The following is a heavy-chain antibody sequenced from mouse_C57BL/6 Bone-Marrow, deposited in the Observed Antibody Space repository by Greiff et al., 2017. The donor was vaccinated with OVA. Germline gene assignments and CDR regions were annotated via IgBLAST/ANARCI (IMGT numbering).Heavy chain of an antibody. Sequence: EVKLMGSGGGLVKPGGSLKLSCAASGFTFSSYAMSWVRQTPEKRLEWVATISDGGSYTYYPDNVKGRFTISRDNAKNNLYLQMSHLKSEDTAMYYCARDFDGYYPAWFAYWGQGTLVTVSA. V-gene: IGHV5-4*01. CDR1: GFTFSSYA. CDR3: ARDFDGYYPAWFAY. J-gene: IGHJ3*01. D-gene: IGHD2-3*01. CDR2: ISDGGSYT.